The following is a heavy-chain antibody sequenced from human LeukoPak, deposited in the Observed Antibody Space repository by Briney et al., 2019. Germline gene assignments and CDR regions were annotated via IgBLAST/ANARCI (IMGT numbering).Heavy chain of an antibody. CDR1: GYSFTSYW. Sequence: GESLKISCKGSGYSFTSYWIGWVRQMPGKGLEWMGIIYPGDSDTRYSPSFQGQVTISADKSISTAYLQWSSLKASDTAMYYCARPVGEGSSWYHAFDYWGQGTLVTVSS. CDR3: ARPVGEGSSWYHAFDY. V-gene: IGHV5-51*01. CDR2: IYPGDSDT. J-gene: IGHJ4*02. D-gene: IGHD6-13*01.